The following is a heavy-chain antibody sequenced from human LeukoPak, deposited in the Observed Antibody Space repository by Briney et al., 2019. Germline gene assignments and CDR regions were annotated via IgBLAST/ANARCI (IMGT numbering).Heavy chain of an antibody. J-gene: IGHJ6*02. Sequence: VASVKVSCKASGGTFSSYAISWVRQAPGQGLEWMGGIIPIFGTANYAQKFQGRVTITADESTSTAYMELSSLGSEDTAVYYCARDPGVLRFLEWSPLGMDVWGQGTTVTVSS. V-gene: IGHV1-69*13. CDR1: GGTFSSYA. D-gene: IGHD3-3*01. CDR3: ARDPGVLRFLEWSPLGMDV. CDR2: IIPIFGTA.